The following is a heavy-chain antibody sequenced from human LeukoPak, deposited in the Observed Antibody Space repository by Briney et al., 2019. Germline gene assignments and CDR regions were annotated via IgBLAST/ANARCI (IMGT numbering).Heavy chain of an antibody. CDR2: IYSGGST. D-gene: IGHD3-22*01. Sequence: GGSLRLSCAASGFTVSSNYMSWVRQAPGKGLEWVSVIYSGGSTYYADSVKGRFTISRDNSKNTLYLQMSSLRAEDTAVYYCAAWGYYYDSSGFDYWGQGTLVTVSS. V-gene: IGHV3-66*02. J-gene: IGHJ4*02. CDR3: AAWGYYYDSSGFDY. CDR1: GFTVSSNY.